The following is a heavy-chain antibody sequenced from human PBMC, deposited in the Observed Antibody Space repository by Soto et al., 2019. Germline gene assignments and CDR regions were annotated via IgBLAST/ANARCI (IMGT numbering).Heavy chain of an antibody. J-gene: IGHJ3*02. CDR1: GYTFTSYG. D-gene: IGHD2-15*01. V-gene: IGHV1-18*01. Sequence: QVRLVQSGAEVKKPGASVKVSCKASGYTFTSYGISWVRQAPGQGLEWMGWISGYNGKTKYAQKLQSRVTMTTDTSTRTAYMDLRSLRSDDRAVYYCSRRKVDIADDAFDIWGQGTVVTVSP. CDR2: ISGYNGKT. CDR3: SRRKVDIADDAFDI.